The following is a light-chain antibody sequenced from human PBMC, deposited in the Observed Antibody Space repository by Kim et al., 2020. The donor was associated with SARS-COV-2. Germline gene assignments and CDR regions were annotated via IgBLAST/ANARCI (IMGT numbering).Light chain of an antibody. Sequence: QTATLTCTGNNNHVGNQGAAWLQQHQGHPPKLLSYRNNDRPSGISDRFSASRSGNTASLTITGLQPEDETDYYCSAWDTSLSAWVFGGGTQLTVL. CDR2: RNN. CDR3: SAWDTSLSAWV. V-gene: IGLV10-54*04. J-gene: IGLJ3*02. CDR1: NNHVGNQG.